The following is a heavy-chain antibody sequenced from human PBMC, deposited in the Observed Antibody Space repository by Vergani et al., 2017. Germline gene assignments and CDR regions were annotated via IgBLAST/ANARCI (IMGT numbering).Heavy chain of an antibody. J-gene: IGHJ6*03. Sequence: QVQLVQSGAEVKKPGSSVKVSCKASGGTFSSYTISWVRQAPGQGLEWMGRIIPILGIANYAQKFQGRVTITADKSTSTAYMELNSLRAEDTAVYYCARHCSGGSFNLAYMDVWGKGTTVTVSS. CDR1: GGTFSSYT. CDR2: IIPILGIA. CDR3: ARHCSGGSFNLAYMDV. V-gene: IGHV1-69*02. D-gene: IGHD2-15*01.